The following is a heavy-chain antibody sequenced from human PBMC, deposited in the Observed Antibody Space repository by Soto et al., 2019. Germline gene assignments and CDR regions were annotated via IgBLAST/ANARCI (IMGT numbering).Heavy chain of an antibody. V-gene: IGHV1-18*01. J-gene: IGHJ6*02. CDR3: GKNDPPPYYCAGLDV. CDR2: ISGYNGDT. CDR1: GYTFTRYG. Sequence: QGHLVQSGAEVKKPGASVKVSCKASGYTFTRYGISWVRQAPGQGLEWMGWISGYNGDTNYAQNLQDRVTMTIDTYTKITNMALTSLTTDDTAVYYCGKNDPPPYYCAGLDVWGQGTTVTVSS.